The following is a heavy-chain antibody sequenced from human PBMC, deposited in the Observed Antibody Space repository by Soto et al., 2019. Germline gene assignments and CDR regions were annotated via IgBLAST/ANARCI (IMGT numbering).Heavy chain of an antibody. Sequence: SETLYLTCTVSGGSISSGGYYWSWIRQHPGKGLEWIGYIYYSGSTYYNPSLKSRVTISVDTSKNQFSLKLSSVTAADTAVYYCATGYCSSTSCPLDPWGQGTLVTVSS. CDR3: ATGYCSSTSCPLDP. J-gene: IGHJ5*02. CDR1: GGSISSGGYY. D-gene: IGHD2-2*01. CDR2: IYYSGST. V-gene: IGHV4-31*03.